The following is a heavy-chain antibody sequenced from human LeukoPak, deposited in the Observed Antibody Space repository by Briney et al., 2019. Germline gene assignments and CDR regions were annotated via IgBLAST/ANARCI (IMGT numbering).Heavy chain of an antibody. CDR2: IRYDGSNK. V-gene: IGHV3-30*02. Sequence: PGGSLRLSCAASGFTFSSYAMHWVRQAPGKGLEWVAFIRYDGSNKYYADSVKGRFTISRDNSKNTLYLQMNSLRAEDTAVYYCAKDWDYCTNGVCPGGYFDYWGQGTLVTVSS. D-gene: IGHD2-8*01. J-gene: IGHJ4*02. CDR3: AKDWDYCTNGVCPGGYFDY. CDR1: GFTFSSYA.